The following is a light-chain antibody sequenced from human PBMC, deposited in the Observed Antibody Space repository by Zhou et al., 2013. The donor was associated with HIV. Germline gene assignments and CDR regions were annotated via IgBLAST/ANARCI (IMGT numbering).Light chain of an antibody. CDR2: GAS. CDR3: QQRDNWPIT. Sequence: IVLTQPDTVSVSPGVRATLSCRASQNVDNYLAWYQWKPGQPPRLLIYGASTRATGIPARFIGRGSGTEFTLTITSLQSEDLAVYYCQQRDNWPITFGQGTRLEI. J-gene: IGKJ5*01. CDR1: QNVDNY. V-gene: IGKV3-15*01.